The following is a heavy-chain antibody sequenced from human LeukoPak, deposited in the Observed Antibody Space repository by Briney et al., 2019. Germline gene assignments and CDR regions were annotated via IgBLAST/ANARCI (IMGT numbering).Heavy chain of an antibody. Sequence: GGSLRLSCAISGFTFSACELTCVRQAPGKGLEWVSYISRGGSTRYYADSVKGRFTISRDNAKNSLYLQMNSLRAEDTAVYYCARVATMVRVPLDALDIWGQGTMVSVSS. D-gene: IGHD3-10*01. CDR1: GFTFSACE. CDR2: ISRGGSTR. J-gene: IGHJ3*02. V-gene: IGHV3-48*03. CDR3: ARVATMVRVPLDALDI.